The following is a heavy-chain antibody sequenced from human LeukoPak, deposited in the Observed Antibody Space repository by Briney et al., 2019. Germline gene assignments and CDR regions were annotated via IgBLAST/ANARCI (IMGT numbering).Heavy chain of an antibody. CDR2: ISPSGGIT. CDR1: GFTFSSHG. J-gene: IGHJ4*02. CDR3: AKDVRPGVHYFDY. D-gene: IGHD3-16*01. V-gene: IGHV3-23*01. Sequence: GGSLRLSCAASGFTFSSHGMNWVRQAPGKGLEWVSGISPSGGITYYTDSVKGRFTISRDNSKNTLYLQMNSLRAEDTAVYYCAKDVRPGVHYFDYWGQGTLVTVSS.